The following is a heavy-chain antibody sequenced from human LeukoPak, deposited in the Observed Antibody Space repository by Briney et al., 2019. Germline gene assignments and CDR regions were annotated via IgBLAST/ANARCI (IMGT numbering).Heavy chain of an antibody. V-gene: IGHV4-34*01. D-gene: IGHD2/OR15-2a*01. Sequence: SETLSLTCAVYGGSFRGYYWSWIRQPPGKGLEWIGEINHSGSTNYNPSLKSRVTISVDTSKNQFSLKLSSVTAADTAVYYCASVIGRSRHYWGQGTLVTVSS. J-gene: IGHJ4*02. CDR2: INHSGST. CDR3: ASVIGRSRHY. CDR1: GGSFRGYY.